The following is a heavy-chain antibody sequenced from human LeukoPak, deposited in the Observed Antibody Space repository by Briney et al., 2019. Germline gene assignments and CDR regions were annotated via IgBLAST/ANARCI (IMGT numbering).Heavy chain of an antibody. CDR3: ARHSYDSSDFHYMDV. V-gene: IGHV5-51*01. CDR2: IYPGDSDT. D-gene: IGHD3-22*01. J-gene: IGHJ6*03. CDR1: GYSFTSYW. Sequence: GESLKISCKGSGYSFTSYWIGWVRQMPGKGLEWMGIIYPGDSDTRYSPSFQGQVTISADKSISTAYLQWSTLRASDTAIYYCARHSYDSSDFHYMDVWGKGTTVTIS.